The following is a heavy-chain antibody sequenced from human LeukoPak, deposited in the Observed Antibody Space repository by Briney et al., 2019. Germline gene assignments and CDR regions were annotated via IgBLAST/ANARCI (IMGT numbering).Heavy chain of an antibody. Sequence: GSLRLSCAASGFTFSSYSMNWVRQPPGKGLEWIGYIYYSGSTNYNPSLKSRVTISVDTSKNQFSLKLSSVTAADTAVYYCARSGPATLVGATRDWQFDYWGQGTLVTVSS. CDR3: ARSGPATLVGATRDWQFDY. V-gene: IGHV4-59*08. D-gene: IGHD1-26*01. CDR2: IYYSGST. J-gene: IGHJ4*02. CDR1: GFTFSSYS.